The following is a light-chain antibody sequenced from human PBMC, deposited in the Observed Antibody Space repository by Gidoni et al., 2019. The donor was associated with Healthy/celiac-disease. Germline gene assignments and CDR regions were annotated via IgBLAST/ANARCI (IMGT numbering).Light chain of an antibody. Sequence: DIVMTQSPLSLPVTPGEPASISCRSSQSLLHSNGYNYLDWYLQNPGQSPQLLIYLGSNRASGVPDRFSGSGSGTDFTLKISRVEAEDVGVYYCMQALQTPPTFGQXTKVEIK. J-gene: IGKJ1*01. CDR1: QSLLHSNGYNY. CDR3: MQALQTPPT. V-gene: IGKV2-28*01. CDR2: LGS.